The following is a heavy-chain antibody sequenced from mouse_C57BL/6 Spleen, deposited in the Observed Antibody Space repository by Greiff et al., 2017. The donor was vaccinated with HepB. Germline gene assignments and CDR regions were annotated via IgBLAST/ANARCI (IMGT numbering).Heavy chain of an antibody. V-gene: IGHV1-18*01. Sequence: VQLQQSGPELVKPGASVKIPCKASGYTFTDYNMDWVKQSHGKSLEWIGDINPNNGGTIYNQKFKGKATLTVDKSSSTAYMELRSLTSEDTAVYYCARSLLGYSNYGYWYFDVWGTGTTVTVSS. CDR2: INPNNGGT. J-gene: IGHJ1*03. D-gene: IGHD2-5*01. CDR3: ARSLLGYSNYGYWYFDV. CDR1: GYTFTDYN.